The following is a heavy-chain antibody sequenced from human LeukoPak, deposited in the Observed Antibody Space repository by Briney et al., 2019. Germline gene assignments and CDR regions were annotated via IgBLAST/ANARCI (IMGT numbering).Heavy chain of an antibody. CDR3: TKAKYYPFDY. CDR1: GFTFSSYG. D-gene: IGHD3-16*01. V-gene: IGHV3-23*01. Sequence: GGSLRLSCVASGFTFSSYGMSWVRQAPGKGLEWVSAISGSDDSTYYADSVRGRFTISRDVSKNTLFLQMNSLRAEDTALYYCTKAKYYPFDYWGQGTLVTVSS. CDR2: ISGSDDST. J-gene: IGHJ4*02.